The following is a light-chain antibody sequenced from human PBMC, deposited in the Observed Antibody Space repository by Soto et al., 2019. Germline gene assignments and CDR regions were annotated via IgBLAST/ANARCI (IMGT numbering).Light chain of an antibody. V-gene: IGKV3-15*01. J-gene: IGKJ4*01. Sequence: EIVMTQSPPTLSVSPGEGATLSSKASQNVYNNLAWYQQRPGQPPRLLIYDASTRATGISARFSGSGYGTEFTLTISSLQSEDFAVYFCQQCRNWPLTFGGGTKVDIK. CDR3: QQCRNWPLT. CDR2: DAS. CDR1: QNVYNN.